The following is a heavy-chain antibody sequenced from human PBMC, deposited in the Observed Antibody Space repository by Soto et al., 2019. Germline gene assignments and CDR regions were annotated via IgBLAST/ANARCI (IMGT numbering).Heavy chain of an antibody. V-gene: IGHV4-61*03. Sequence: QVQLQESGPGLVKPSETLSLTCTVSGDSVTSGSIYWSWIRQPPGKGLEWIGYVHYTGSTNYNPSLKSMDAISVDTTKNHFSLTLSSVTAADTGVYYCARDRGNFGVVLADFYQCGMDVWGQGTAVTVSS. CDR2: VHYTGST. J-gene: IGHJ6*02. D-gene: IGHD3-3*01. CDR3: ARDRGNFGVVLADFYQCGMDV. CDR1: GDSVTSGSIY.